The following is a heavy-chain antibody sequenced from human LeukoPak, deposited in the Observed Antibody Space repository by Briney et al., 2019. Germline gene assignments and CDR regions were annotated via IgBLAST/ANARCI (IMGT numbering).Heavy chain of an antibody. D-gene: IGHD3-22*01. CDR2: IHVSGGT. V-gene: IGHV4-59*01. CDR3: ARTNYYDSSGYRYYYYYYYMDV. J-gene: IGHJ6*03. Sequence: PSETLSLSCTVSGASISSYYWNWIRQSPGKGLEWIGYIHVSGGTSYDPSLKSRVTISVDTSKNQFSLKLSSVTAADTAVYYCARTNYYDSSGYRYYYYYYYMDVWGKGTTVTVSS. CDR1: GASISSYY.